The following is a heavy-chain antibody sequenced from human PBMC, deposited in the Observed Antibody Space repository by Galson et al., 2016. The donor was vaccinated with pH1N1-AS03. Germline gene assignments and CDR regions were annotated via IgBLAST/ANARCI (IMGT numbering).Heavy chain of an antibody. CDR1: GYSFTSYW. J-gene: IGHJ4*01. Sequence: QSGAEVKKPGESLRISCKGSGYSFTSYWISWVRQMPGKGLEWMGRIDPSASYTNYSPSSQGHVTISADKSISTAYLQWSSLKASDTGMYYYARLGGGGESTMIVVVPESSEDYWGHGTLVTVSS. CDR2: IDPSASYT. D-gene: IGHD3-22*01. CDR3: ARLGGGGESTMIVVVPESSEDY. V-gene: IGHV5-10-1*01.